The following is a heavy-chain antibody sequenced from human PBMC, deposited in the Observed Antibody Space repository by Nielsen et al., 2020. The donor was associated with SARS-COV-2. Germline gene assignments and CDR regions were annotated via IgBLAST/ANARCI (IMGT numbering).Heavy chain of an antibody. V-gene: IGHV4-59*01. D-gene: IGHD3-3*01. Sequence: ETLSLTCTVSGGSISNYYWSWIRQPPGKGLEWIGYFYYSGINNYNPSLKSRVTISADTSKNQFSLKLSSVTAADTTVYYCATNDFWSGYYLNWGQGTLVTVSS. CDR3: ATNDFWSGYYLN. J-gene: IGHJ4*02. CDR1: GGSISNYY. CDR2: FYYSGIN.